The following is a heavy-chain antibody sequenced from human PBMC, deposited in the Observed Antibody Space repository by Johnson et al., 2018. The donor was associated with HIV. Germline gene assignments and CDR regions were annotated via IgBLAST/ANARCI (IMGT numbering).Heavy chain of an antibody. CDR2: INWNGGNT. CDR1: GFIFDDYG. CDR3: ARRDSGSLSFDL. Sequence: VQLVESGGGVLRPGASLRLSCEGCGFIFDDYGLNWVRQGPGKGLEWVSGINWNGGNTGYADSVKGRCTISRDNDKSSVYMQMNNLRAGDTAFYYCARRDSGSLSFDLWGQGTMVTVSS. D-gene: IGHD1-26*01. V-gene: IGHV3-20*04. J-gene: IGHJ3*01.